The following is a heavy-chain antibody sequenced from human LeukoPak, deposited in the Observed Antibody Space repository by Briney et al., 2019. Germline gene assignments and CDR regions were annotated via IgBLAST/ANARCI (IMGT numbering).Heavy chain of an antibody. CDR2: ISAYNGNT. Sequence: PGASVKVSCKASGYTFTSYGISWVRQAPGKGLEWMGWISAYNGNTNYAQKLQGRVTMTTDTSTSTAYMELRSLRSDDTAVYYCARDTRRYCSGGSCYSYYWGQGTLVTVSS. D-gene: IGHD2-15*01. V-gene: IGHV1-18*01. J-gene: IGHJ4*02. CDR3: ARDTRRYCSGGSCYSYY. CDR1: GYTFTSYG.